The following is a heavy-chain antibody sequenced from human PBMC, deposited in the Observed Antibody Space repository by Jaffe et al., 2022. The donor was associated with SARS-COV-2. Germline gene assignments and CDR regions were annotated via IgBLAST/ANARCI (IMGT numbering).Heavy chain of an antibody. J-gene: IGHJ5*02. CDR3: ARALGLGELSPFGP. CDR2: INPSSGAT. D-gene: IGHD3-16*02. V-gene: IGHV1-46*01. Sequence: QVQLVQSGAEVKKPGASVKVSCKASGYTFISYYIHWVRQAPGQGLEWMGRINPSSGATTYAQKFQGRVTMTRDTSTSTVYTELSSLRSDDTAVYYCARALGLGELSPFGPWGQGTLVTVSS. CDR1: GYTFISYY.